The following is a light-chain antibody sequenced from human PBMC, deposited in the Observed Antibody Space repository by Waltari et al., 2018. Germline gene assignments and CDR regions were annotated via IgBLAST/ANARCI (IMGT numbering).Light chain of an antibody. J-gene: IGKJ5*01. CDR2: AAS. Sequence: DIQMTQSPSSLSASIGDRVTITCRTSRSINSFLNWYQQKPGKAPKLLIYAASNLQTDVQSRFSGSGSGTEYTLTISSLQPEDFATYYCQQSYGTPPNGFGQGTRLDI. CDR3: QQSYGTPPNG. V-gene: IGKV1-39*01. CDR1: RSINSF.